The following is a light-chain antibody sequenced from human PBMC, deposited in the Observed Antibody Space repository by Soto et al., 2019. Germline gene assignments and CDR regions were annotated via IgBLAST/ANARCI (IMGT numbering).Light chain of an antibody. Sequence: EMVVTHSPATLSASPGERATLSCRASQDVSSNLAWYQQKPGQAPSLLIYGASTRATGTPARFSGSGSGTEFTLTISSLQSEAYAAYFCQQYIRWPLTLGGGTKVDIK. CDR1: QDVSSN. CDR3: QQYIRWPLT. CDR2: GAS. V-gene: IGKV3-15*01. J-gene: IGKJ4*01.